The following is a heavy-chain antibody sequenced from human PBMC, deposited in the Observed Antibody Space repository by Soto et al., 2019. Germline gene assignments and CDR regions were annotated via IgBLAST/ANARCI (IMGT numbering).Heavy chain of an antibody. CDR2: INPNSGGT. CDR1: GYTFTGYY. J-gene: IGHJ6*02. D-gene: IGHD3-3*01. Sequence: ASVKVSCKASGYTFTGYYMHWVRQAPGQGLEWMGWINPNSGGTNYAQKFQGWVTMTRDTSISAAYMELSRLRSDDTAVYYCARGLGYDFWSGYYKGSYYYGMGVWGQVTTVTVSS. CDR3: ARGLGYDFWSGYYKGSYYYGMGV. V-gene: IGHV1-2*04.